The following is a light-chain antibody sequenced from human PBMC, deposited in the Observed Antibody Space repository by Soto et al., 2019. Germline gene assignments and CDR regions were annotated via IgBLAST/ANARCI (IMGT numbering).Light chain of an antibody. CDR3: QQYNNWPRT. CDR1: QSVRSW. Sequence: DIQMTQSPSTLSASVGDRVTITCRASQSVRSWLAWYQQKPGRAPKFLIYDASSLESGVPSRFSGSGSGTEFTLTISSLQSEDFAVYYCQQYNNWPRTFGQGTKVEIK. J-gene: IGKJ1*01. CDR2: DAS. V-gene: IGKV1-5*01.